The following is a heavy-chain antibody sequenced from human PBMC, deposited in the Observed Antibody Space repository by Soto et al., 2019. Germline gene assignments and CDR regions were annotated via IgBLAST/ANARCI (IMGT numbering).Heavy chain of an antibody. V-gene: IGHV4-30-4*01. Sequence: SSETLSLTCTVSGGSITSGDYYWSWIRQPPGKGLEWIGYIYYSGSTYYNPSLKSRVTISVDTSKNQFSLKLSSVTAADTAVYYCARVEGGSSGVFFDYWGQGTLVTVSS. CDR2: IYYSGST. CDR3: ARVEGGSSGVFFDY. J-gene: IGHJ4*02. CDR1: GGSITSGDYY. D-gene: IGHD6-6*01.